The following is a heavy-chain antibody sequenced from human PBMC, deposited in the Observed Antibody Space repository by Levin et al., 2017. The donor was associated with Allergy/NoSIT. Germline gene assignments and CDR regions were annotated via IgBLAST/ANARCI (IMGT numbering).Heavy chain of an antibody. CDR3: AREEGHFDH. CDR2: TYYRSKWYN. J-gene: IGHJ4*02. V-gene: IGHV6-1*01. Sequence: PSETLSLTCAISGDSVSSNSVAWNWIRQSPSRGLEWLAKTYYRSKWYNSYAVSLKSRITINADTSKNQFSLHLNSVTPEDTAVYYCAREEGHFDHWGQGTLVTVSS. CDR1: GDSVSSNSVA.